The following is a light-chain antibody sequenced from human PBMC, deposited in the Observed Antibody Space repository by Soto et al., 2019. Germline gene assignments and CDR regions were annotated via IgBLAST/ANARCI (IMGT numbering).Light chain of an antibody. J-gene: IGKJ4*01. Sequence: DIQMTQSPSYLSASVGDRVTITCRASQSISSYLNWYQQRPGKAPELLIYAASSLQSGVPSRFSGSGSGTDFTLTISSLQPEDFATYYCQQSYSPLLTFGGGTKVEIK. V-gene: IGKV1-39*01. CDR3: QQSYSPLLT. CDR2: AAS. CDR1: QSISSY.